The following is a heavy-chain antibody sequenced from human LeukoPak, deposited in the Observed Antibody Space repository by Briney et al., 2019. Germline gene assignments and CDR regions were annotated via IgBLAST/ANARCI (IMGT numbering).Heavy chain of an antibody. Sequence: ASVKVSCKASGGTFSSYAISWVRQAPGQGLEWMGGVIPIFGTANYAQKFQGRVTITADKSTSTAYMELSSLRSEDTAVYYCAGPIAAAATPAYYYYYYYYMDVWGKGTTVTVSS. CDR3: AGPIAAAATPAYYYYYYYYMDV. CDR1: GGTFSSYA. CDR2: VIPIFGTA. V-gene: IGHV1-69*06. D-gene: IGHD6-13*01. J-gene: IGHJ6*03.